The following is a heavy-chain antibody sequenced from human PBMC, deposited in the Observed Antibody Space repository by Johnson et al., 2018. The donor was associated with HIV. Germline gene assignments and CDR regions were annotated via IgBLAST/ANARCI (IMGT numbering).Heavy chain of an antibody. Sequence: LVESGGGLVPPGGSLRLSCAASGFTFDDYAMHWVRQAPGKGLEWVSGISWNSGSIGYADSVKGRFTISRDNAKNSLYLQMNSLRAEDTALYYCAKDRDLAAAGTDAFDIWGQGTMVTVSS. CDR1: GFTFDDYA. CDR3: AKDRDLAAAGTDAFDI. D-gene: IGHD6-13*01. V-gene: IGHV3-9*01. J-gene: IGHJ3*02. CDR2: ISWNSGSI.